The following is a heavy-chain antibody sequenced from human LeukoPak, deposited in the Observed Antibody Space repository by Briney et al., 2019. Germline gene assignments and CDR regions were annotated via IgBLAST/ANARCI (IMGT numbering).Heavy chain of an antibody. CDR3: ARRRYNWNAIDY. V-gene: IGHV3-23*01. D-gene: IGHD1-20*01. J-gene: IGHJ4*02. Sequence: PGGSLRLSCAASGFTFASSAMSWVRQAPGKGLEWVSVISGGGASTYYADSVKGRFTISRDNAKNSLYLQMNSLRAEDTAVYYCARRRYNWNAIDYWGQGTLVTVSS. CDR1: GFTFASSA. CDR2: ISGGGAST.